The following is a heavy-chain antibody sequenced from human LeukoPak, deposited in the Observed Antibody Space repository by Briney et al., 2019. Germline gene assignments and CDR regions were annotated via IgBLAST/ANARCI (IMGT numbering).Heavy chain of an antibody. CDR1: GFTFDNHA. V-gene: IGHV3-30*01. CDR2: ISYGGNEK. CDR3: AGDDTLTGYRAY. D-gene: IGHD3-9*01. J-gene: IGHJ4*02. Sequence: GRSLRLSCAASGFTFDNHAMHWVRQAPGKGLEWVTHISYGGNEKYYADSVKGRFTISRDNSKNTLYLQMNSLRPEDTAVYHCAGDDTLTGYRAYWGQGTLVTVSS.